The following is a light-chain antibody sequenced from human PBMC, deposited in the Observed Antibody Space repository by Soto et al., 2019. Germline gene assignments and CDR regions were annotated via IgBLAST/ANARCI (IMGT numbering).Light chain of an antibody. CDR3: QEYKNAPLT. V-gene: IGKV1-27*01. J-gene: IGKJ4*01. CDR1: RGISNY. Sequence: DIQMTQSPSSLSASVGDRVTLTCRASRGISNYLAWYQQRPGKVPKLLIYAASTLQSGVPSRFSGSGSGADFTLTISSLQPEDVATYYCQEYKNAPLTFGGGTKVEIK. CDR2: AAS.